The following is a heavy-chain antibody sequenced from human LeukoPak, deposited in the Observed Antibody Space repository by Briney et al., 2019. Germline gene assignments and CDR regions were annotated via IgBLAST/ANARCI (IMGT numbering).Heavy chain of an antibody. CDR1: GFTFSTYT. Sequence: GGSLRLSCAASGFTFSTYTMNWVRQAPGKGLEWVAVISYDGSNKYYADSVKGRFTISRDNSKNTLYLQMNSLRAEDTAVYYCARVNGGGDIVATIAGSGFDYWGQGTLVTVSS. CDR3: ARVNGGGDIVATIAGSGFDY. D-gene: IGHD5-12*01. CDR2: ISYDGSNK. V-gene: IGHV3-30*04. J-gene: IGHJ4*02.